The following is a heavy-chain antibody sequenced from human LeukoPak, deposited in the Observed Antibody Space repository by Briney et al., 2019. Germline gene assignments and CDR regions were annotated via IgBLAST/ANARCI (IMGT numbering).Heavy chain of an antibody. CDR1: GFTMRNHW. J-gene: IGHJ5*02. D-gene: IGHD3-10*01. CDR3: ASYGSGSYRFDP. Sequence: QSGGSLRLSCAASGFTMRNHWMSWVRQAPGKGLEWVADIKQDGSEIHYVDSVKGRFTISRDNAKSSLYLQMNSLRAGDTAVYYCASYGSGSYRFDPWGQGTLVTVSS. CDR2: IKQDGSEI. V-gene: IGHV3-7*03.